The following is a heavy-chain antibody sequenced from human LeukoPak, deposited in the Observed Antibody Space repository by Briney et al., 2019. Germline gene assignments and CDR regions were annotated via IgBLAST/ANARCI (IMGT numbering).Heavy chain of an antibody. Sequence: PGGSLRLSCAASGFTFSDDYMSWIRQAPGKGLEWVSYISSSSSYTNYAGSVKGRFTISRDNAKNSLYLQMNSLRAEDTAVYYCARLAYGSGGTFDYWGQGTLVTVSS. D-gene: IGHD3-10*01. J-gene: IGHJ4*02. CDR1: GFTFSDDY. V-gene: IGHV3-11*06. CDR2: ISSSSSYT. CDR3: ARLAYGSGGTFDY.